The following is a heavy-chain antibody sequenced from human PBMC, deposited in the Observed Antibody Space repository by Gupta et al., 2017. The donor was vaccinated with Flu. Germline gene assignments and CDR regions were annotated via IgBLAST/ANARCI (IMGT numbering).Heavy chain of an antibody. Sequence: EVQLVQSGAEVKKPGESLKISCKSSGYSFTHYWIGWVRQMPGKGLEWMGIIYPGDSDTRYSPSFQGQVTISADKSISTAYLQWSSLKASDTAMYYCARRDGEQLVMYGWYFDLWGRGTLVTVSS. J-gene: IGHJ2*01. CDR3: ARRDGEQLVMYGWYFDL. CDR1: GYSFTHYW. D-gene: IGHD6-6*01. V-gene: IGHV5-51*01. CDR2: IYPGDSDT.